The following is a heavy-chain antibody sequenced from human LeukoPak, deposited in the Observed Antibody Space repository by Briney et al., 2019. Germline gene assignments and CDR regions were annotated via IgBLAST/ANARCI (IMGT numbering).Heavy chain of an antibody. CDR3: ARGRAAAGTDY. Sequence: KPSETLSLTCAVYGGSFSGYCWSWIRQPPGKGLEGIGEINHSGSTNYNPSLNSRVTISVDTSKNQFSLKLSSVTAADTAVYYCARGRAAAGTDYWGQGTLVTVSS. CDR2: INHSGST. V-gene: IGHV4-34*01. J-gene: IGHJ4*02. D-gene: IGHD6-13*01. CDR1: GGSFSGYC.